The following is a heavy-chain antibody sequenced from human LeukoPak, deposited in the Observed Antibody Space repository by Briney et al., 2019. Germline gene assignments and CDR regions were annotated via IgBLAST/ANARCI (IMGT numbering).Heavy chain of an antibody. CDR3: ARVLRYYYYMDV. V-gene: IGHV4-59*01. CDR2: IYYSGST. CDR1: GGSISSYY. J-gene: IGHJ6*03. Sequence: SETLSLTCTVSGGSISSYYWSWIRQPPGKGLEWIGYIYYSGSTNYNPSLKSRVTISVDTSKNQFSLKLSSVTAADTARYYCARVLRYYYYMDVWGKGTTVTVSS.